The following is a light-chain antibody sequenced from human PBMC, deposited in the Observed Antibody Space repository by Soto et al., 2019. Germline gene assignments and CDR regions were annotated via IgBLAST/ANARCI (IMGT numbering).Light chain of an antibody. V-gene: IGKV3-15*01. CDR3: QQYNNWPPYP. CDR2: GAS. J-gene: IGKJ2*01. CDR1: QSVSSN. Sequence: EIVMTQSPATLSVSPGERATLSCRASQSVSSNLARYQQKPGQAPRLLIYGASTSATGIPARFSGSGSGTAFTLTISSLQSEDVAVYYCQQYNNWPPYPFGQGTKLEIK.